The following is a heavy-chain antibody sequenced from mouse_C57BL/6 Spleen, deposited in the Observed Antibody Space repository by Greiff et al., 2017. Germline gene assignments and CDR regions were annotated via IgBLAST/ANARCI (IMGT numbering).Heavy chain of an antibody. Sequence: EVKLVESGGGLVKPGGSLKLSCAASGFTFSDYGMHWVRQAPEKGLEWVAYISSGSGTIYYADTVKGRFTISRDNAKNTLFLQITSLRSEDTAIYYCARAWCLGRGDFDYWGQGTTLTVSS. J-gene: IGHJ2*01. CDR3: ARAWCLGRGDFDY. D-gene: IGHD4-1*01. CDR1: GFTFSDYG. V-gene: IGHV5-17*01. CDR2: ISSGSGTI.